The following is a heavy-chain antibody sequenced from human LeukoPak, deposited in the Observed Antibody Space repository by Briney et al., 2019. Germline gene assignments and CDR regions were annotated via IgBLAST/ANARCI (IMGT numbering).Heavy chain of an antibody. D-gene: IGHD3-10*01. CDR1: GFTFSSYG. CDR3: ARDSGRFDVFDI. J-gene: IGHJ3*02. Sequence: GGSLRLSCAASGFTFSSYGMTWVRQAPGKGLEWVSSIGSDNKPHYSESVKGRFAISRDNSKSMLFLQLNSLRAEDTALYYCARDSGRFDVFDIWGQGTMVTVSS. CDR2: IGSDNKP. V-gene: IGHV3-23*01.